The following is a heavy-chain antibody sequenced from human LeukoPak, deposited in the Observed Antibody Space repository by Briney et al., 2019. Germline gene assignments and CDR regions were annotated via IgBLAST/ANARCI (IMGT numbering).Heavy chain of an antibody. CDR3: ARGADWGYSDY. J-gene: IGHJ4*02. V-gene: IGHV7-4-1*02. CDR1: GYTFTNYA. Sequence: EASVKVSCKASGYTFTNYAMNWVRQASGQGLEWMGWINTNTGNPTYAQGFTGRFVFSLDTSVSTAYLQISSPKAEDTAVYYCARGADWGYSDYWGQGTLVTVSS. D-gene: IGHD7-27*01. CDR2: INTNTGNP.